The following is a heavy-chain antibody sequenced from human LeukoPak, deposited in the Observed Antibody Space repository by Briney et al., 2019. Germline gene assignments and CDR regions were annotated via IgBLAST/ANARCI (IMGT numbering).Heavy chain of an antibody. CDR1: VGSFSNYY. Sequence: SETLSLTCAVYVGSFSNYYWSWIPQPPGKGLEWNGEINDSGRINYNPSLMSRVTVSVDTSKNQFSLRLTSVTATDTAVYYCARRWNYGRNYYIDVWGNGATVSVSS. J-gene: IGHJ6*03. V-gene: IGHV4-34*01. D-gene: IGHD1-7*01. CDR3: ARRWNYGRNYYIDV. CDR2: INDSGRI.